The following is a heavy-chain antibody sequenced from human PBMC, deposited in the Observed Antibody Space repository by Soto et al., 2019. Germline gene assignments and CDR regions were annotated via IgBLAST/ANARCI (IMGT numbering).Heavy chain of an antibody. CDR3: AREGGESSDGLYYFDS. V-gene: IGHV4-30-4*01. Sequence: QVQLQESGPGLVKPSQTLSLTCTVSGGSTSSENYWSWIRQPPGKGLEWIGHIYYSGNTDYNPSLKSRLAISIDTSKNQFSLKLSSVTAADTAVYFCAREGGESSDGLYYFDSWGQGSLVTVSS. D-gene: IGHD3-16*01. CDR1: GGSTSSENY. J-gene: IGHJ4*02. CDR2: IYYSGNT.